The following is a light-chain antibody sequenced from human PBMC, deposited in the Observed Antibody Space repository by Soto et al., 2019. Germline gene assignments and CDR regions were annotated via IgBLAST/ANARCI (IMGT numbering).Light chain of an antibody. CDR2: WAS. Sequence: DIVMTQSPDSLAVSLGERATINCKSSQSILYISNNKTYLAWYQQKPGQPPKLLIYWASTRESGVPKRFSGGGSGTDFTLTVSSLQPGDFATYSCQQYESYPYSFGQGTKLEIK. CDR3: QQYESYPYS. J-gene: IGKJ2*01. V-gene: IGKV4-1*01. CDR1: QSILYISNNKTY.